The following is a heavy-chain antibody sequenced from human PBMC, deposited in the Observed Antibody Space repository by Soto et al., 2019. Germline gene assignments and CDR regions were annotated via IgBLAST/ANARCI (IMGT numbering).Heavy chain of an antibody. J-gene: IGHJ4*01. D-gene: IGHD2-2*02. CDR2: IWYDGSQK. V-gene: IGHV3-33*06. CDR3: AKEVWGLYTFGRPLVN. CDR1: GFNFSKFG. Sequence: GGSLRLSCAVSGFNFSKFGMYWVRQAPGKGLEWVAVIWYDGSQKYYTDSVQGRFTISRDNSNNTLYLQINSLRAEDTAVYYCAKEVWGLYTFGRPLVNWGHGTLVTVSS.